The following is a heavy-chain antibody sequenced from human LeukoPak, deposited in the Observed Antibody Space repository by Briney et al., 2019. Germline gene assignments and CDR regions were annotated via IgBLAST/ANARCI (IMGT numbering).Heavy chain of an antibody. CDR1: GFTFSSYS. CDR2: MSSSSVYI. Sequence: GGSLRLSCAASGFTFSSYSMNWVRQAPGKGLEWVSSMSSSSVYIYYADSVKGRFTISRDNAKNSMYLQMNSLRAEDTAVYYCARDRGSSSWFDGMDVWGQGTTVTVSS. D-gene: IGHD6-13*01. J-gene: IGHJ6*02. V-gene: IGHV3-21*01. CDR3: ARDRGSSSWFDGMDV.